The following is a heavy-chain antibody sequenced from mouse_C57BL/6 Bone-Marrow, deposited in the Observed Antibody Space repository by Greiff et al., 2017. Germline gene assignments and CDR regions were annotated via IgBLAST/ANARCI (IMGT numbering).Heavy chain of an antibody. CDR3: ARRDYYAMDY. J-gene: IGHJ4*01. CDR2: ISSGGSYT. V-gene: IGHV5-6*01. Sequence: EVQLVESGGDLVKPGGSLKLSCAASGFPFSSYGMSWVRQTPDKRLEWVATISSGGSYTYYPDSVKGRFTISRDNAKNTLYLQMSSLKSEDTAMYYCARRDYYAMDYWGQGTSVTVSS. CDR1: GFPFSSYG.